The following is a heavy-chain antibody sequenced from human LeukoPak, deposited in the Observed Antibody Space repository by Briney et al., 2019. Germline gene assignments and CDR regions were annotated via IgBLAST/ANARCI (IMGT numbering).Heavy chain of an antibody. V-gene: IGHV1-58*02. CDR2: IVVGSGNT. CDR3: AARSARAAAGRNYFDY. CDR1: GFTFTSSA. Sequence: GTSVKVSCKASGFTFTSSAMQWVRQARGQRLEWKGWIVVGSGNTNYAQKFQERVTITRDMSTSTAYMELSSLRSEDTAVYYCAARSARAAAGRNYFDYWGQGTLVTVSS. D-gene: IGHD6-13*01. J-gene: IGHJ4*02.